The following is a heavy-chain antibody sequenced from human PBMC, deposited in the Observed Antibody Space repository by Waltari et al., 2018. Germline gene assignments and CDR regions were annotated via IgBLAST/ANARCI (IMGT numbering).Heavy chain of an antibody. V-gene: IGHV4-4*07. Sequence: QVQLQESGPGLVKPSETLSLTCTVSGGTISSFYWSWIRPPAGKGLEWIGRIYSSGSTNHNPALKRRVTMSVDSSKTQFSLKLSSVTAADTAVYYCARSPEYNDLLTGYSNSFDFWGQGTLVSVSA. J-gene: IGHJ4*02. CDR2: IYSSGST. CDR3: ARSPEYNDLLTGYSNSFDF. CDR1: GGTISSFY. D-gene: IGHD3-9*01.